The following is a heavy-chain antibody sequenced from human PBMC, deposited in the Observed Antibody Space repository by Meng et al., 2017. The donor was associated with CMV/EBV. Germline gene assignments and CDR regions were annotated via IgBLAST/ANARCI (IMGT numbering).Heavy chain of an antibody. CDR2: INPNSGGT. D-gene: IGHD3-10*01. J-gene: IGHJ4*02. Sequence: ASVKVSCKASGYTFTGYYMHWVRQAPGQGLEWMGWINPNSGGTNYAQKFQGRVTITRDTSISTAYMELSRLRSDDTAVYYCARAEGSTYYYGSGSSNYFDYWGQGTLVTVSS. V-gene: IGHV1-2*02. CDR3: ARAEGSTYYYGSGSSNYFDY. CDR1: GYTFTGYY.